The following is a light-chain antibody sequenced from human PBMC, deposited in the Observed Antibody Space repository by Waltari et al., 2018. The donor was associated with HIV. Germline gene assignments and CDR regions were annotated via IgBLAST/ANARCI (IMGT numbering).Light chain of an antibody. CDR3: QQYGSSPAT. J-gene: IGKJ3*01. CDR2: GAS. CDR1: QSVSSSY. Sequence: DIVLTQSPGTLSLSRGERATLSCRASQSVSSSYLAWYQQKPGQAPRLLIYGASSRATGIPDRFSGSGSGTDFTLTISRLEPEDFAVYYCQQYGSSPATFGPGTKWISN. V-gene: IGKV3-20*01.